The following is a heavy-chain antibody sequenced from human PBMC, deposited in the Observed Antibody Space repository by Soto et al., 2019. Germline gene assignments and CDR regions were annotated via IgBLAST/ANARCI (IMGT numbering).Heavy chain of an antibody. J-gene: IGHJ4*02. V-gene: IGHV3-48*01. CDR2: ISRSSSPI. CDR1: GFSFSSYS. CDR3: ARHSEGTTDY. Sequence: GGSLRLSCAASGFSFSSYSMNWVRQAPGKGLEWVSYISRSSSPIYYADSVKGRFTISRDNAKNSLYLQMNSLSAEDTAVYYCARHSEGTTDYWGQGTLVTVSS. D-gene: IGHD1-1*01.